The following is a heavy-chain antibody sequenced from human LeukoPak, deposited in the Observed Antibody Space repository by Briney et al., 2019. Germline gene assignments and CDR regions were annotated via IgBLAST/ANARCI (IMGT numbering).Heavy chain of an antibody. CDR3: ARRKEVQTTFDY. D-gene: IGHD4/OR15-4a*01. Sequence: PGGSLRLSCAASGFTFSDYYMSWIRQAPGKGLEWVANIKEDGGETYYVDSVKGRFTISRDNAKNSLDLQMNSLRDEDTAVYYCARRKEVQTTFDYWGQGTLVTVSS. CDR1: GFTFSDYY. V-gene: IGHV3-7*01. CDR2: IKEDGGET. J-gene: IGHJ4*02.